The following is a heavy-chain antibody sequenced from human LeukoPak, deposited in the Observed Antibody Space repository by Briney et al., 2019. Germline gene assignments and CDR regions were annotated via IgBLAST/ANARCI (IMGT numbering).Heavy chain of an antibody. Sequence: GGSLRLSCAASGFTFSSYAMSWVRQAPGKGLEWVSAISGSGGSTYHADSVKGRFTISRDNSKNTLYLQMNSLRAEDTAVYYCAKANRRYCSNTSCHYYMDVWGKGTTVTVSS. J-gene: IGHJ6*03. V-gene: IGHV3-23*01. CDR2: ISGSGGST. CDR3: AKANRRYCSNTSCHYYMDV. D-gene: IGHD2-2*01. CDR1: GFTFSSYA.